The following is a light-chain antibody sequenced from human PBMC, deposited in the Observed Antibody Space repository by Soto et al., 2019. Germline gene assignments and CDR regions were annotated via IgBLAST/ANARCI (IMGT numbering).Light chain of an antibody. CDR3: CSYAVGYTLL. CDR1: SHDVGGYKY. CDR2: DVN. Sequence: QSVLAQPPSVSASPGQSVTISCTGTSHDVGGYKYVSWYQQQPGKAPKLIIYDVNKRPSGVPDRFSGSKSGNTASLTISGLRAEDEGDYYCCSYAVGYTLLCGGGTKLTVL. J-gene: IGLJ2*01. V-gene: IGLV2-11*01.